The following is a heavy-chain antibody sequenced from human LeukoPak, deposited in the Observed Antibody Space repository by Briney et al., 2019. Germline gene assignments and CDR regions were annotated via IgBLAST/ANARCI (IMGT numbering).Heavy chain of an antibody. D-gene: IGHD3-16*01. J-gene: IGHJ4*02. CDR1: GLSFRNYW. Sequence: GGSLRLSCAVSGLSFRNYWMHWVRQAPGKGLGWVARTNLHGTAVDYAGSVKGRFTISRDNAKNTLFLQMNSLRAEDTAVYYCASAYTYVRLGDHWGQGTLVTVSS. V-gene: IGHV3-74*01. CDR3: ASAYTYVRLGDH. CDR2: TNLHGTAV.